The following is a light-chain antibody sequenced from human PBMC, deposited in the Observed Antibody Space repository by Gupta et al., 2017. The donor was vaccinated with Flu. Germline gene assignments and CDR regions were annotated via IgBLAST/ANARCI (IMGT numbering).Light chain of an antibody. CDR2: DFT. V-gene: IGLV2-11*01. J-gene: IGLJ2*01. CDR3: CSYAGSNTPGVR. Sequence: QSALAQPRSVSGSPGQSVTISCTGTSSDVGGYNYVSWYQQHPDKAPKLMIYDFTKRPSGVPGRVSGSKSGNTASLTISGLQADDEADYYCCSYAGSNTPGVRFGGGTKLTVL. CDR1: SSDVGGYNY.